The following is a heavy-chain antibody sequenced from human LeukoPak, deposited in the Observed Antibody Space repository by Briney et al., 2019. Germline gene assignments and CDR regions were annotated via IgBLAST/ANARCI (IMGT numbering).Heavy chain of an antibody. CDR1: GFTFADYA. CDR2: INWNSGTI. CDR3: ARVGTPMVTIVAPYYMDV. J-gene: IGHJ6*03. V-gene: IGHV3-9*01. Sequence: GGSLRLSCAASGFTFADYAMHWVRQPPGEGLEWVSSINWNSGTIGYADSVKGRFTISRDNAKNSLYLQMNSLRAEDTAVYYCARVGTPMVTIVAPYYMDVWGKGTTVTVSS. D-gene: IGHD5-18*01.